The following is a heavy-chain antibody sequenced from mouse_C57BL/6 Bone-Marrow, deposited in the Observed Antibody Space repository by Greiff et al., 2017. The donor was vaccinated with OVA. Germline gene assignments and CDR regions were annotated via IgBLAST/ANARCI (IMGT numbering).Heavy chain of an antibody. Sequence: VQLQQSGAELVRPGTSVKVSCKASGYAFTNYLIEWVKQRPGQGLEWIGVINPGSGGTNYNEKFKGKATLTADKSSSTAYMQLSSLTSEDSAVYYCARSNWDGFDYWGQGTTLTVSS. D-gene: IGHD4-1*01. CDR2: INPGSGGT. V-gene: IGHV1-54*01. J-gene: IGHJ2*01. CDR3: ARSNWDGFDY. CDR1: GYAFTNYL.